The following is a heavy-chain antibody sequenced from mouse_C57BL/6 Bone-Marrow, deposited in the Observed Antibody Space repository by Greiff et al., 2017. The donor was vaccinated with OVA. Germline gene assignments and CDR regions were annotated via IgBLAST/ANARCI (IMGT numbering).Heavy chain of an antibody. D-gene: IGHD1-1*01. CDR2: IDPETGGT. J-gene: IGHJ3*01. V-gene: IGHV1-15*01. Sequence: QVQLQQSGAELVRPGASVTLSCKASGYTFTDYEMHWVKQTPVHGLEWIGAIDPETGGTAYNQKFKGKAILTADKSSSTAYMELRSLTSEDAAVYYCTRSSYYGSNSPFAYWGQGTLVTVSA. CDR1: GYTFTDYE. CDR3: TRSSYYGSNSPFAY.